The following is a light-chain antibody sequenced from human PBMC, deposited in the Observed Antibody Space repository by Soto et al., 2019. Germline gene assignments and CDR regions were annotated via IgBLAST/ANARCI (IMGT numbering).Light chain of an antibody. J-gene: IGKJ2*01. Sequence: DIVMTQSPDSLAVSLGERATINCKSSQSVLYSSNNENYLAWYQQKPGQPPKLLIYWASARESGVPDRFSGSGSGTDFTLTISSLQAEDVAVYYCQQYYETPYTFGQGTKLEI. CDR2: WAS. CDR3: QQYYETPYT. CDR1: QSVLYSSNNENY. V-gene: IGKV4-1*01.